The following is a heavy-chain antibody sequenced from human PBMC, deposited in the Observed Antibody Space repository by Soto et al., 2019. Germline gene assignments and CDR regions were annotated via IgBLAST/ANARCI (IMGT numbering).Heavy chain of an antibody. CDR3: ARGGHSSGYYYGSWFDP. Sequence: TLSLTCTVSGGSISSYYWSWIRQPPGKGLEWIGYIYYSGSTNYNPSLKSRVTISVDTSKNQFSLKLSSVTAADTAVYYCARGGHSSGYYYGSWFDPWGQGTLVTVSS. D-gene: IGHD3-22*01. V-gene: IGHV4-59*01. J-gene: IGHJ5*02. CDR2: IYYSGST. CDR1: GGSISSYY.